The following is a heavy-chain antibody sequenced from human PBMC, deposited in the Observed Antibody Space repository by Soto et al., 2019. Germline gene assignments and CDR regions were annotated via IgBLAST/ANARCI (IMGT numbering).Heavy chain of an antibody. CDR2: IYYSGCT. V-gene: IGHV4-39*01. J-gene: IGHJ4*02. CDR3: ARLSSWLAY. Sequence: QIQLQESGPGLVKPSETLSLTCTVSGGSISSSSYYWGWIRQPPGKGLEWIGSIYYSGCTYYNPSLKIRLTRAVDTSKSQFALKLSSVTAAATAVYYCARLSSWLAYWGQGTLVTVSS. CDR1: GGSISSSSYY. D-gene: IGHD6-13*01.